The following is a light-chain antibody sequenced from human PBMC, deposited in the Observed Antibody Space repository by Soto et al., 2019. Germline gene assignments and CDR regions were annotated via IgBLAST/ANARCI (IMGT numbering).Light chain of an antibody. J-gene: IGKJ5*01. Sequence: EIVLTQSPVTLSLSPGERATLSCRASQSVSNNYLAWYQQKPGQAPRLLMYDASKRATGIPARFSGSGSGTDFTLTISSLEPEDFAVYYCQQRSNWPTFGQGTRLEIK. CDR3: QQRSNWPT. V-gene: IGKV3-11*01. CDR1: QSVSNNY. CDR2: DAS.